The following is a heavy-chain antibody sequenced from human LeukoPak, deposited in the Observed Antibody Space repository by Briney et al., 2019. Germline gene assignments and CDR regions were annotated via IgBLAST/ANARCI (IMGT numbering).Heavy chain of an antibody. CDR3: AKDRAVDY. J-gene: IGHJ4*02. Sequence: GGSLRLSCSASGFSFSSYAMHWVRQAPGKGLQYVSSISSKGGPTYYADSVKGRFTISRDNFKNTLYLQMSSLRTEDTAVYYCAKDRAVDYWGQGTLVTVSS. CDR2: ISSKGGPT. D-gene: IGHD3-10*01. CDR1: GFSFSSYA. V-gene: IGHV3-64D*06.